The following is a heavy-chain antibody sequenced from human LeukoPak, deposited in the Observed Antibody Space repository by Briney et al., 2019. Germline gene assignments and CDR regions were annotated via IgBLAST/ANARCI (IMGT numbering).Heavy chain of an antibody. CDR3: AKAADYDFWSGPMMFDY. CDR1: GFTFDDYA. J-gene: IGHJ4*02. Sequence: GGSLRLSCAASGFTFDDYAMHWVRQAPGKGLEWVSGISWNSGSIGYADSVKGRFTISRDNAKNSLYLQMNSLGAEDMALYYCAKAADYDFWSGPMMFDYWGQGTLVTVSS. D-gene: IGHD3-3*01. CDR2: ISWNSGSI. V-gene: IGHV3-9*03.